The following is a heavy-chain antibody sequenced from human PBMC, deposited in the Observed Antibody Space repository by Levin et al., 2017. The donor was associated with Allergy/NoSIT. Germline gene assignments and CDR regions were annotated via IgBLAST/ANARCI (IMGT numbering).Heavy chain of an antibody. J-gene: IGHJ6*02. V-gene: IGHV3-30*04. CDR1: GFTFNIHA. CDR2: ISYDARNK. D-gene: IGHD6-13*01. Sequence: GESLKISCAASGFTFNIHALHWVRQAPGKGLEWVAVISYDARNKYYADSVKGRFSISRDDSKNTLYLQMNSLRADATAVYYCARGDSIALTAYAMDVWGQGTRVTVSS. CDR3: ARGDSIALTAYAMDV.